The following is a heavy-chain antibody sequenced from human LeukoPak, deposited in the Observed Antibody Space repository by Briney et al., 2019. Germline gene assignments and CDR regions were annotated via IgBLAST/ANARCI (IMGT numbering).Heavy chain of an antibody. CDR3: ARADFWSGKFDY. D-gene: IGHD3-3*01. J-gene: IGHJ4*02. CDR1: GDSISSGSYY. V-gene: IGHV4-61*02. Sequence: SQTLSLTCTVSGDSISSGSYYWSWIRQPAGKGLEWIGRIYTSGSTNYNPSLKSRVTISVDTSKNQFSLKLSSVTAADTAVYYCARADFWSGKFDYWGQGTLVTVSS. CDR2: IYTSGST.